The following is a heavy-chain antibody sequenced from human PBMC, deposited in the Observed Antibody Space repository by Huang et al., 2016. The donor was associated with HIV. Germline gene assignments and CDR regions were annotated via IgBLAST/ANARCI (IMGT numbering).Heavy chain of an antibody. CDR2: IRGKAYGGKT. CDR1: GFTFGGYA. J-gene: IGHJ4*02. Sequence: EVQLVESGGGLVQPGRSLRLSCTASGFTFGGYAMSWLLQAPGKGLEWVGFIRGKAYGGKTEYAASVKDRVTISRDESKRIAYLQMNSLKTEDTAMYFCTRVVYSGGYYGFFDYWGQGTLVTVSS. D-gene: IGHD1-26*01. CDR3: TRVVYSGGYYGFFDY. V-gene: IGHV3-49*03.